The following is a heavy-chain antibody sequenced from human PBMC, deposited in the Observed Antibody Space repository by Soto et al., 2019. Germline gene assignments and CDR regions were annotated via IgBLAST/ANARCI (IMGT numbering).Heavy chain of an antibody. CDR2: IYYSGST. V-gene: IGHV4-59*08. CDR1: GGSISSYY. J-gene: IGHJ6*02. CDR3: ASLRTYYYYYGMDV. D-gene: IGHD4-17*01. Sequence: PSETLSLTCTVSGGSISSYYWSWIRQPPGKGLEWIGYIYYSGSTNYNPSLKSRVTISVDTSKNQFSLKLSSVTAADTAVYYCASLRTYYYYYGMDVWGQGTTVTVSS.